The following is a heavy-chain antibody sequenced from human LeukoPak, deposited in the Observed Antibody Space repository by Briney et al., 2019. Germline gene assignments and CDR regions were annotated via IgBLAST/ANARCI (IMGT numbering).Heavy chain of an antibody. V-gene: IGHV3-7*03. J-gene: IGHJ4*02. D-gene: IGHD2/OR15-2a*01. CDR3: ARRGSTDY. Sequence: GGSLRLSCVASGFSFSGYWMTWVRQAPGKGLEWAANIKEDGSEKYYADFVKGRFTISRDNAKNSLDLQMNSLRAEDTAVYYCARRGSTDYWGQGTLVTVSS. CDR2: IKEDGSEK. CDR1: GFSFSGYW.